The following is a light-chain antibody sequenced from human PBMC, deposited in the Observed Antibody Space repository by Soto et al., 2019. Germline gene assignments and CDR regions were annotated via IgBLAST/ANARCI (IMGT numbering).Light chain of an antibody. CDR3: SSYTSTMTNV. Sequence: QSVLTQPASVSGSPGQSITISCTGTSSDVGGFNSVSWYQLRPGTAPKLILYDVVDRPSGVSYRFSGSKSGNTASLTISGLQDADEADYFCSSYTSTMTNVFGSGTKVTVL. CDR2: DVV. CDR1: SSDVGGFNS. J-gene: IGLJ1*01. V-gene: IGLV2-14*03.